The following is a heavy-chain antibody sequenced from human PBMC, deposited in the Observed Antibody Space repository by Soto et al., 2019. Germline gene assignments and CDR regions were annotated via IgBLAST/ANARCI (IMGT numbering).Heavy chain of an antibody. CDR2: IYYRGGT. Sequence: QVQLLESGPGLVKPSGTLSLTCGVSGGSISSSNWWSWVRQPPGKGLEWIGEIYYRGGTNHNPSLKSRVTISLDKSKNQFSLKLSSVTAADTAIYYCARGSYASNFDSWGQGTLVTVSS. V-gene: IGHV4-4*02. CDR3: ARGSYASNFDS. CDR1: GGSISSSNW. D-gene: IGHD3-16*01. J-gene: IGHJ4*02.